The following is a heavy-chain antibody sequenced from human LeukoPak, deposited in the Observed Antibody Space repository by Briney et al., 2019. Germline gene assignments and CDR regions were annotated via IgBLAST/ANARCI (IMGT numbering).Heavy chain of an antibody. CDR3: ARDERGYSGYDYYYYYGMDV. CDR2: ISPGGSTT. D-gene: IGHD5-12*01. V-gene: IGHV3-74*03. J-gene: IGHJ6*02. Sequence: GGSLRLSCAASGFTFSRYWMHWVRQAPGKGLMWVSRISPGGSTTLYADSVKGRFTISRDNAKNTLYLQMNSLRAEDTAVYYCARDERGYSGYDYYYYYGMDVWGQGTTVTVSS. CDR1: GFTFSRYW.